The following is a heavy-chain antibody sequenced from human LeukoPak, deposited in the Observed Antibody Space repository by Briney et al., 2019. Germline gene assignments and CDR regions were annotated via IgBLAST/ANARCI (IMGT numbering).Heavy chain of an antibody. V-gene: IGHV1-69*06. CDR1: GGTSSSYG. CDR3: ARGGSSGYYDFHS. CDR2: IIPVFGTT. J-gene: IGHJ4*02. D-gene: IGHD2-15*01. Sequence: ASVKVSCKAYGGTSSSYGISWVRQAPGQGLEWMGGIIPVFGTTNYAQKFQGKVTITADKFRSTAYMEVSSLGSEDTAVYYCARGGSSGYYDFHSWGQGTPVTVSS.